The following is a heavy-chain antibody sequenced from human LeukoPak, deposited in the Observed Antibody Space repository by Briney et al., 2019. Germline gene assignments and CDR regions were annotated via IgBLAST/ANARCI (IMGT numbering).Heavy chain of an antibody. CDR2: INHSGST. D-gene: IGHD3-22*01. Sequence: SETLSLTCAVYGGSFSGYYWSWIRQPPGKGLEWIGGINHSGSTNYNPSLKSRVTISVDTSKNQFSLKLSSVTAADTAVYYCARRGITMIVVVTYKQNWFDPWGQGTLVTVSS. CDR3: ARRGITMIVVVTYKQNWFDP. J-gene: IGHJ5*02. CDR1: GGSFSGYY. V-gene: IGHV4-34*01.